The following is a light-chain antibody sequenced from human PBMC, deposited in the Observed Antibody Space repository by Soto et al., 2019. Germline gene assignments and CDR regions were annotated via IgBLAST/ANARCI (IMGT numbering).Light chain of an antibody. V-gene: IGKV1-9*01. CDR3: QQLNSYPLT. CDR1: QAISSY. Sequence: IQLTQSPSSLSASVGDRVTIACRASQAISSYLAWYQQKPGKAPNXLIYAASTLQSGVPSRFSGSGSGTDFTLTISSLKPEDGATYFGQQLNSYPLTFGGGTKVDIK. J-gene: IGKJ4*01. CDR2: AAS.